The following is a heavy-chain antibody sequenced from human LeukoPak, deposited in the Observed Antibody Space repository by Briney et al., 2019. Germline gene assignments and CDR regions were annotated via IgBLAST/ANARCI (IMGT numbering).Heavy chain of an antibody. V-gene: IGHV3-53*01. Sequence: WGSLRLSCAVSGFTLSINYMSWVRHAPEEGREWVLVIYSGGNTYYADSVKGRFNISRDKSKNTVYLQMNSLSAEDAAVYYGVKDDGWVEYANWGQGTLVTVSS. CDR1: GFTLSINY. D-gene: IGHD2-2*01. CDR2: IYSGGNT. J-gene: IGHJ4*02. CDR3: VKDDGWVEYAN.